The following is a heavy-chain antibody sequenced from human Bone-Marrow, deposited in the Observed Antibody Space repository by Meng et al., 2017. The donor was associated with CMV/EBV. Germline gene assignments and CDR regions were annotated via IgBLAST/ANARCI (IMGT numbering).Heavy chain of an antibody. CDR3: ARDNFGRFDS. CDR2: MKNKDGSED. Sequence: ESLKISCAASGFRLRSYWMNWVRQAPGKGLEWVAMMKNKDGSEDYYLASVRGRFTISRDNARNSLFLQLNNVRPEDTGVYYCARDNFGRFDSWGQGTVVTVSS. CDR1: GFRLRSYW. V-gene: IGHV3-7*03. D-gene: IGHD1-1*01. J-gene: IGHJ5*01.